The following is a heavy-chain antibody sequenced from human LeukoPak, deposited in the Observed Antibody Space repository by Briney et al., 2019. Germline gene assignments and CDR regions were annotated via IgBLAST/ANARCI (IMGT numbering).Heavy chain of an antibody. CDR1: GYTSTSYG. CDR3: ARDAVSTVTAGGIDY. J-gene: IGHJ4*02. D-gene: IGHD2-21*02. V-gene: IGHV1-18*01. CDR2: ISAYSGNT. Sequence: ASVKVSCKASGYTSTSYGISWVRQAPGQGLEWMAWISAYSGNTEYAENIQGRVTMTTDTSTSTAYMELRSLRSDDTAVYYCARDAVSTVTAGGIDYWGQGTLVTVSS.